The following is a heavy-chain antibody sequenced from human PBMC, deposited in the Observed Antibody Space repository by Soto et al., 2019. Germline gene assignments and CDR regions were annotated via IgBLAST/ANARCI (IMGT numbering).Heavy chain of an antibody. J-gene: IGHJ6*02. CDR1: GFTFSSYA. V-gene: IGHV3-23*01. D-gene: IGHD2-2*01. Sequence: PGGSLRLSCAASGFTFSSYAMSWVRQAPGKGLEWVSAISGSGGSTYYADSVKGRFTISRDNSKNTLYLQMNSLRAEDTAVYYCAKDGGIVVVPHYYYYGMDVWGQGTTVTVS. CDR2: ISGSGGST. CDR3: AKDGGIVVVPHYYYYGMDV.